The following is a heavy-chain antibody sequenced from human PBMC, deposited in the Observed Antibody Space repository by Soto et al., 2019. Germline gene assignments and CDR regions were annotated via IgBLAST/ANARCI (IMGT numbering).Heavy chain of an antibody. D-gene: IGHD2-21*01. J-gene: IGHJ6*04. V-gene: IGHV3-66*01. Sequence: EVQLVESGGGLVQPGGSLRLSCAASGFTVSSKYMSWVRQAPGKGLEWVSLIRSGGPTYYADSVKGRFTISRDTSVKMMDLQMDLLRAEDTAVYYCARDDVLCDGGRSYGEPSDVWGKGTTVTVSS. CDR1: GFTVSSKY. CDR2: IRSGGPT. CDR3: ARDDVLCDGGRSYGEPSDV.